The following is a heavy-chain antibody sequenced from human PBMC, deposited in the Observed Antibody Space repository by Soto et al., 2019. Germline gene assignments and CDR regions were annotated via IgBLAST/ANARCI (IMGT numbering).Heavy chain of an antibody. Sequence: QVQLVQSGAEVKKPGASVKVSCKASGYTFTNYGISWVRQAPGQGLEWMGWISAYNGNTKYAQKLQGRVTMTTDTSPSTAYMELRSLRSDDTALYYCARGVGSGSYYNQYNWFDPWGQGTLVTGSS. D-gene: IGHD3-10*01. V-gene: IGHV1-18*01. J-gene: IGHJ5*02. CDR3: ARGVGSGSYYNQYNWFDP. CDR2: ISAYNGNT. CDR1: GYTFTNYG.